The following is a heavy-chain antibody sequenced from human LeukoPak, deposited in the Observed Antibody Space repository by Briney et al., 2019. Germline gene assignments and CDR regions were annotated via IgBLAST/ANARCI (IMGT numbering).Heavy chain of an antibody. V-gene: IGHV4-39*07. Sequence: SETLSLTCTVSSGSISTRNYYWGWVRQPPGKALEWIGNIFYSGSTYYSPSLKSRVTISVDTSKNQFSLKLSSVTAADTAVYYCARDPSSSWYGWFDPWGQGTLVTVSS. CDR2: IFYSGST. CDR1: SGSISTRNYY. CDR3: ARDPSSSWYGWFDP. J-gene: IGHJ5*02. D-gene: IGHD6-13*01.